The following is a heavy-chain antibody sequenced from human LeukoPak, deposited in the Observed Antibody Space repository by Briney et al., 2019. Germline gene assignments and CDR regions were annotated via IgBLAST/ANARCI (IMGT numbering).Heavy chain of an antibody. CDR1: GFTFSSYS. CDR3: ARVLGYCSGGSCYPYYYYGMDV. D-gene: IGHD2-15*01. J-gene: IGHJ6*02. V-gene: IGHV3-21*04. Sequence: PGGSLRLSCAASGFTFSSYSMNWVRQAPGKGLEWVSSISSSSSYIYYADSVKGRFTISRDNAKNSLYLQMNSLRAEDTAVYYCARVLGYCSGGSCYPYYYYGMDVWGQGTTVTVSS. CDR2: ISSSSSYI.